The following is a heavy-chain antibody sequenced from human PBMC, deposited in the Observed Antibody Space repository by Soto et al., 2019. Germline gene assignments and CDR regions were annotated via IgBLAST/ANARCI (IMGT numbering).Heavy chain of an antibody. D-gene: IGHD4-17*01. CDR2: ISGSGGST. CDR3: AKDLERYGDFWNFDY. CDR1: GFTFRSYS. V-gene: IGHV3-23*01. Sequence: GGSLRLSCAASGFTFRSYSMNWVRQAPGKGLEWVSAISGSGGSTYYADSVKGRFTISRDNSKNTLYLQMNSLRAEDTAVYYCAKDLERYGDFWNFDYWGQGTLVTVSS. J-gene: IGHJ4*02.